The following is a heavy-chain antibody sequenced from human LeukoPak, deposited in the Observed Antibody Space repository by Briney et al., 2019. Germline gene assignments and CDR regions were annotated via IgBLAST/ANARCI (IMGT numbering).Heavy chain of an antibody. Sequence: GGSLRLSCAASGFTFSTYWMHWVRQAPGKGLVWVSRIDNGGSTTLYADSVRGRFIISRDNAKNTLYLQMNSLRPEDTAIYYCARNNWEFDYWGQGTLVTVSS. CDR1: GFTFSTYW. CDR2: IDNGGSTT. V-gene: IGHV3-74*01. J-gene: IGHJ4*02. D-gene: IGHD1-1*01. CDR3: ARNNWEFDY.